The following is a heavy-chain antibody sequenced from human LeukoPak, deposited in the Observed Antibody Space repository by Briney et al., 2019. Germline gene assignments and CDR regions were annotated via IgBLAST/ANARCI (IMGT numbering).Heavy chain of an antibody. CDR3: AKDAGRDGYYYGMYF. J-gene: IGHJ6*04. D-gene: IGHD5-24*01. CDR1: GFTFSSYC. V-gene: IGHV3-30*18. Sequence: PGGSLRLSCAASGFTFSSYCMHWVRQAPGKGLEGVAVISYDGSNKYYADSVKGRVTISRDNCKNTVYLQMDSLGAEDRGVDCCAKDAGRDGYYYGMYFWGGGPKVTVSS. CDR2: ISYDGSNK.